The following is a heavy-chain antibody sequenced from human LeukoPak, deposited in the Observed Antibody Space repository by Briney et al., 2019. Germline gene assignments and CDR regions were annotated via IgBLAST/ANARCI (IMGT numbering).Heavy chain of an antibody. V-gene: IGHV3-49*04. Sequence: PGGSLRLSCTASGFTFGDYAMSWVRQAPGKGLEWVGFIRSKAYGGTTEYAASVKGRFTISRDDSKSIAYLQMNSLKTEDTAVYYCTREYTYYYDSSGYYYLDYWCQGTLVTVSS. D-gene: IGHD3-22*01. CDR1: GFTFGDYA. J-gene: IGHJ4*02. CDR2: IRSKAYGGTT. CDR3: TREYTYYYDSSGYYYLDY.